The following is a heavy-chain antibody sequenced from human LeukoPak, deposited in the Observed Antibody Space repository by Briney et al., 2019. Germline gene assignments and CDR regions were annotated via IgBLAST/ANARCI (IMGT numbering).Heavy chain of an antibody. CDR2: IYYSGST. D-gene: IGHD3-10*01. CDR1: GGSISSYY. J-gene: IGHJ3*02. V-gene: IGHV4-39*07. Sequence: SETLSLTCTVSGGSISSYYWSWIRQPPGKGLEWIGSIYYSGSTYYNPSLKSRVTISVDTSKNQFSLKLSSVTAADTAVYYCARVGSDAFDIWGQGTMVTVSS. CDR3: ARVGSDAFDI.